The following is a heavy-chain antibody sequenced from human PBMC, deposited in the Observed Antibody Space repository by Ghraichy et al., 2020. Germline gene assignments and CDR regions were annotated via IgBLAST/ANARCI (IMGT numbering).Heavy chain of an antibody. CDR3: ARDLGSGWYFDY. CDR2: IKKDGSEK. CDR1: GFTFSGYW. J-gene: IGHJ4*02. V-gene: IGHV3-7*01. D-gene: IGHD6-19*01. Sequence: GGSLRLSCAASGFTFSGYWMSWVRQAPGKGLEWVANIKKDGSEKYYVDSVKGRFTISRDNAKNSLYLQMNSLRAEDTAVYYCARDLGSGWYFDYWGQGTLVTVYS.